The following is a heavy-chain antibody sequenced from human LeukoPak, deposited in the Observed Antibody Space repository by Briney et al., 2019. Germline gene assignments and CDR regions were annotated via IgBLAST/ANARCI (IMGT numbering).Heavy chain of an antibody. V-gene: IGHV3-30*04. Sequence: GRSLRLSCAASGFTFSSYAMHWVRQAPGKGLEWVAVISNDGSNKYYADSVKGRFTISRDNSKNTLYLQMNSLRAEDTAVYYCASLAQDIVVVPDAAFDYWGQGTLVTVSS. J-gene: IGHJ4*02. CDR1: GFTFSSYA. CDR3: ASLAQDIVVVPDAAFDY. CDR2: ISNDGSNK. D-gene: IGHD2-2*01.